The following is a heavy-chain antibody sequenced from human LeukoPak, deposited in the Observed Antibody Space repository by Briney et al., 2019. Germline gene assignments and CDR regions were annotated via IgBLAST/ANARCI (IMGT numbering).Heavy chain of an antibody. D-gene: IGHD3-16*01. Sequence: PGGSLRLSCAASGFTFSSYAMHWVRQAPGKGLEYVSAISSNGGSTYYANSVKGRFAISRDNSKNTLYLQMGSLRAEDMAVYYCARETPGGDYDYVWGSYGTPSFNYFDYWGQGTLVTVSS. CDR2: ISSNGGST. V-gene: IGHV3-64*01. CDR3: ARETPGGDYDYVWGSYGTPSFNYFDY. CDR1: GFTFSSYA. J-gene: IGHJ4*02.